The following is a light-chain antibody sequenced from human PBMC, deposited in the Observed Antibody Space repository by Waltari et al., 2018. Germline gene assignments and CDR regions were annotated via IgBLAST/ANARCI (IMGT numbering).Light chain of an antibody. CDR3: QSPDTSGTYL. CDR1: TLPRQY. Sequence: SSELTQQPSVSVSPGPTARITCSGGTLPRQYASWYQQKPGQAPVLVIDKDNERPSGIPERFSGSISGTVVTLVISGVQAEDEADYYCQSPDTSGTYLFGGGTKLTVL. CDR2: KDN. V-gene: IGLV3-25*03. J-gene: IGLJ3*02.